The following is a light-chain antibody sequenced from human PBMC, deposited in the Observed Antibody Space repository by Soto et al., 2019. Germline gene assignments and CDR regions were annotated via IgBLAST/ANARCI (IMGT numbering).Light chain of an antibody. J-gene: IGKJ4*01. CDR1: QSISSW. V-gene: IGKV1-5*03. CDR2: KAS. CDR3: QQYNSYPLT. Sequence: DIQMTQSTSTLSASVGDRVTITCRASQSISSWLAWYQQKPGKAPKLQIYKASSLESGVPSRFSGSGSGTEFTLPISSLQPDDFATYYCQQYNSYPLTFGGGTKVELK.